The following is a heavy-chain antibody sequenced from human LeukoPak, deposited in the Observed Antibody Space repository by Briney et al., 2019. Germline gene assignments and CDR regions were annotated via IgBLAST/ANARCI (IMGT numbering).Heavy chain of an antibody. CDR1: GFTFSSYG. V-gene: IGHV3-33*01. CDR3: ARDRSTKYSGSYDAFDI. CDR2: IWYDGSNK. Sequence: GGSLRLSCAASGFTFSSYGMHWVRQAPGKGLEWVAVIWYDGSNKYYADSVKGRFTISRDNSKNTLYLQMNRLRAEDTAVYYCARDRSTKYSGSYDAFDIWGQGTMVTVSS. J-gene: IGHJ3*02. D-gene: IGHD1-26*01.